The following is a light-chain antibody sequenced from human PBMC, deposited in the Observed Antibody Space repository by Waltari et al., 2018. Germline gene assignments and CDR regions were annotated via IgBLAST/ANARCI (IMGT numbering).Light chain of an antibody. V-gene: IGKV1-39*01. J-gene: IGKJ4*01. CDR1: QSISSY. CDR2: AAS. CDR3: QQSYSTPT. Sequence: DIQMTQSPSSLSASVGDRVTITCRASQSISSYLNWYQQKPGKAPKPLIYAASSLQIGVPSRFSGSGSGTDFTLTISSLQPEDFATYYCQQSYSTPTFGGGTKVEIK.